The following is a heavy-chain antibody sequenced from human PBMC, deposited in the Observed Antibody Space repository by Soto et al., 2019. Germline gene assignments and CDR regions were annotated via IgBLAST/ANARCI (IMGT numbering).Heavy chain of an antibody. CDR1: GGSFSGYY. CDR2: INHSGST. Sequence: QVQLQQWGAGLLKPSETLSLTCAVYGGSFSGYYWSWIRQPPGKGLEWIGEINHSGSTNYNPSLKSRVTISVDTSKNQFSLKLSSVTAADTAVYYCASWSGENDGDYYYGMDGWGQGTTVTVS. V-gene: IGHV4-34*01. D-gene: IGHD1-1*01. CDR3: ASWSGENDGDYYYGMDG. J-gene: IGHJ6*02.